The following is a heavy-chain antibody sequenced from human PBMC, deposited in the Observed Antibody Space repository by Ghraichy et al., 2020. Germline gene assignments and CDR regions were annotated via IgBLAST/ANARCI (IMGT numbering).Heavy chain of an antibody. CDR3: ARPNRDDRYCSSPSCYTAWMDR. CDR2: ISAYHGNT. Sequence: ASVKVSCKASGDTFTSYAISWVRQAPGQGLEWMGWISAYHGNTNYAQKLQGRVTMTTDTSTSTAYMELRSLRSDDTAVYYCARPNRDDRYCSSPSCYTAWMDRWGQATSLTVYS. J-gene: IGHJ4*02. V-gene: IGHV1-18*01. D-gene: IGHD2-2*02. CDR1: GDTFTSYA.